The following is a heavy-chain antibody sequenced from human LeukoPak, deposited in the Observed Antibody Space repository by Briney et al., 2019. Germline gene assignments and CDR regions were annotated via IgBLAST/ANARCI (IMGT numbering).Heavy chain of an antibody. CDR3: ARKGGYYYGVDY. CDR1: GFTFNTYA. Sequence: PGGSLRLSCAASGFTFNTYAIYWVRQAPGKGLEWVSYISGSGSTIYYADSVKGRFTISRDNAKSSLYLQMNSLRAEDTAVYYCARKGGYYYGVDYWGQGTLVTVSS. D-gene: IGHD3-22*01. V-gene: IGHV3-48*03. J-gene: IGHJ4*02. CDR2: ISGSGSTI.